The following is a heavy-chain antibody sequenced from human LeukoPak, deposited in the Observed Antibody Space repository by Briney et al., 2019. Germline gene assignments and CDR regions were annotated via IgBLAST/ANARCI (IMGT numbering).Heavy chain of an antibody. CDR1: GGSYSNYY. CDR3: ASRKTSSSSFRKPIDY. J-gene: IGHJ4*02. CDR2: INPSGST. Sequence: PSETLSLTCTVYGGSYSNYYWSWIRQPPGKGLESIGEINPSGSTSYNPSLKSRVTISVDMSMNQFSLKVSSVTAADTAVYYCASRKTSSSSFRKPIDYWGQGTLVTVSS. V-gene: IGHV4-34*01. D-gene: IGHD6-6*01.